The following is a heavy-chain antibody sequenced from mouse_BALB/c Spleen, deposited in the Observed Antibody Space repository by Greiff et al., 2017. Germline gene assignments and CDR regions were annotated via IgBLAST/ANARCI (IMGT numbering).Heavy chain of an antibody. CDR3: AREENVRAAYYRYDGGYAMDY. J-gene: IGHJ4*01. V-gene: IGHV1S29*02. Sequence: EVQRVESGPELVKPGASVKISCKASGYTFTDYNMHWVKQSHGKSLEWIGYIYPYNGGTGYNQKFKSKATLTVDNSSSTAYMELRSLTSEDSAVYYCAREENVRAAYYRYDGGYAMDYWGQGTSVTVS. D-gene: IGHD2-14*01. CDR2: IYPYNGGT. CDR1: GYTFTDYN.